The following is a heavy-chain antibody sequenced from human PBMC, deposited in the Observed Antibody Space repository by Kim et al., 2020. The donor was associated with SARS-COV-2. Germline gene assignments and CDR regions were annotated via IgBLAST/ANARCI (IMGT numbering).Heavy chain of an antibody. CDR3: ARVRGSSWTRFDY. CDR1: GYTFTSYD. D-gene: IGHD6-13*01. J-gene: IGHJ4*02. V-gene: IGHV1-8*01. CDR2: MNPNSGNT. Sequence: ASVKVSCKASGYTFTSYDINWVRQATGQGLEWMGWMNPNSGNTGYAQKFQGRVTKTRNTSISTAYMELSSLRSEDTAVYYCARVRGSSWTRFDYWGQGTLVTVSS.